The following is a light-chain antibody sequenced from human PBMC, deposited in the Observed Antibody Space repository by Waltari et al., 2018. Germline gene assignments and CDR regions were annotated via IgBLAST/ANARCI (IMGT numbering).Light chain of an antibody. CDR2: GAS. CDR3: QQYNNWPPLT. CDR1: QRVSSN. J-gene: IGKJ4*02. V-gene: IGKV3-15*01. Sequence: EIVMTQSPATLSVSPGERATLSCRASQRVSSNLAWYQQKPGQAPRLLIYGASTRATGIPARFRGSGSGTEFTLPISSMQSEDFSVYFCQQYNNWPPLTFGGGTKVEIK.